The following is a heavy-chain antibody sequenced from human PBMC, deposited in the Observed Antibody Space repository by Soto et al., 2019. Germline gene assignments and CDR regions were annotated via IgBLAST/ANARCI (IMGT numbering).Heavy chain of an antibody. V-gene: IGHV4-38-2*02. J-gene: IGHJ4*02. CDR1: GYSISSAYY. CDR2: IYHSGST. Sequence: SETLSLTCALSGYSISSAYYWGWIRQPTGKGLEWIGNIYHSGSTYYNPSLKSRVTISVDTSKNQFFLNLSSVTAADTSMYYCVRERAGGPIDYWGQGTLVTVSS. CDR3: VRERAGGPIDY.